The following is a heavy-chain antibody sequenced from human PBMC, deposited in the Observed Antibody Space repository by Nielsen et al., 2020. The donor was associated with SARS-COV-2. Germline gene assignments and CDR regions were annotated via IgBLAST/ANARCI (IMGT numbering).Heavy chain of an antibody. CDR3: ASGGGTGWDYYYYGMDV. CDR1: GYTFTSYY. CDR2: ISAYNGNT. D-gene: IGHD3-16*01. J-gene: IGHJ6*02. V-gene: IGHV1-18*04. Sequence: ASVQVSCKASGYTFTSYYMHWVRQAPGQGLEWMGWISAYNGNTNYAQKLQGRVTMTTDTSTSTAYMELRSLRSDDTAVYYCASGGGTGWDYYYYGMDVWGQGTTVTVSS.